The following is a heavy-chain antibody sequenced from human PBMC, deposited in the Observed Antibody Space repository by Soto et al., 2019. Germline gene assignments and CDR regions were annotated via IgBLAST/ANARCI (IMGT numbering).Heavy chain of an antibody. D-gene: IGHD6-25*01. V-gene: IGHV3-23*01. Sequence: EVQLLESGGGLVQPGRSLRLSCAASGFTFSNYAMSWVRQAPGQGLDWVSAISGSGGTTYYADSVKGRFTISRDNSKNTLFLQMNRRRAEDAAVHYCAKFFVETGSNSGWPWSFHYWGQGTLVTVSS. J-gene: IGHJ4*02. CDR2: ISGSGGTT. CDR1: GFTFSNYA. CDR3: AKFFVETGSNSGWPWSFHY.